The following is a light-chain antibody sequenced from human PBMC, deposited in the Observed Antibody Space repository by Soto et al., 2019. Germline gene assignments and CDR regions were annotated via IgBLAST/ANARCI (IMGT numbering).Light chain of an antibody. CDR1: TSNIGHNY. CDR2: GND. Sequence: QSVLTQPPSVSAAPEQTVTISCSGGTSNIGHNYVSWYQQLPGTAPTLLIYGNDKRPSGIPDRFSGSKSGTSATLAITGLQTGDEADYYCATWDTNLSAVFGGGTKVTVL. V-gene: IGLV1-51*01. J-gene: IGLJ3*02. CDR3: ATWDTNLSAV.